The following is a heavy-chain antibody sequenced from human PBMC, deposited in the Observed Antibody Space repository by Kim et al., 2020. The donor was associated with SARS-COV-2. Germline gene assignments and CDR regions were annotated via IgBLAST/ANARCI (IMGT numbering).Heavy chain of an antibody. CDR3: ARDKGWGGRWTIDY. D-gene: IGHD2-21*01. V-gene: IGHV3-33*01. CDR2: IWYDGSNK. CDR1: GFTFSSYG. J-gene: IGHJ4*02. Sequence: GGSLRLSCAASGFTFSSYGMHWVRQAPGKGLEWVAVIWYDGSNKYYADSVKGRFTISRDNSKNTLYLQMNSLRAEDTAVDYCARDKGWGGRWTIDYWGQGTLVTVSS.